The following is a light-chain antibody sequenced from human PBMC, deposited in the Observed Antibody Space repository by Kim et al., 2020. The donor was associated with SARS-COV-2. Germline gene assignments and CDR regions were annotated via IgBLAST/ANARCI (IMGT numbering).Light chain of an antibody. CDR1: QSISSW. CDR3: QHET. V-gene: IGKV1-5*01. CDR2: DAS. J-gene: IGKJ1*01. Sequence: DIQMTQSPSTLSASVGDRVTITCRASQSISSWLAWYQQKPGKAPKLLIYDASSLESGVPSRFSGSGSGTEFTLTISSLQPDDFATYYCQHETFVQGTKVDIK.